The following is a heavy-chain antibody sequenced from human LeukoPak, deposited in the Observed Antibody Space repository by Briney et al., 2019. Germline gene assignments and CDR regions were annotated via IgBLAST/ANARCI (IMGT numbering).Heavy chain of an antibody. CDR2: ISYDGSNK. CDR3: ANPEPPGSFDY. Sequence: GGSLRLSCAASGFTFNSYGMHWLRQAPGKGLEGVAVISYDGSNKYYADSVKGRFTISRDNSKKTLYLQMNSMRAEDTAVYYCANPEPPGSFDYWGQGTLVTASS. J-gene: IGHJ4*02. CDR1: GFTFNSYG. V-gene: IGHV3-30*18.